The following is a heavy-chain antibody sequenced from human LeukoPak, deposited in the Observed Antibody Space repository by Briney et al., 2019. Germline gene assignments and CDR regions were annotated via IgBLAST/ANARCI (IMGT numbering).Heavy chain of an antibody. CDR2: INPNSGGT. D-gene: IGHD1-1*01. J-gene: IGHJ4*02. Sequence: ASVKVSCKASGGIFSSYTFNWVRQAPGQGLEWMGWINPNSGGTNYAQKFQGRVTMTRDTSISTAYMELSRLRSDDTAVYYCAREGVDWNHSVYYFDYWGQGTLVTVSS. CDR3: AREGVDWNHSVYYFDY. CDR1: GGIFSSYT. V-gene: IGHV1-2*02.